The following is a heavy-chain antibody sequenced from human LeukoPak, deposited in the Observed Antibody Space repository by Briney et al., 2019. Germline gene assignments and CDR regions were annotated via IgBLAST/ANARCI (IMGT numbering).Heavy chain of an antibody. D-gene: IGHD6-19*01. CDR1: GDSISINYN. Sequence: SETLSLTCTVSGDSISINYNWGWIRPPPGKGLEWIGSIFYSGATYYSPSLKSRVTMSVDTSKNQFSLKLSSMTAADTAVYYCVRHRQWLLFPDYWGQGTLVTVSS. CDR2: IFYSGAT. V-gene: IGHV4-39*01. J-gene: IGHJ4*02. CDR3: VRHRQWLLFPDY.